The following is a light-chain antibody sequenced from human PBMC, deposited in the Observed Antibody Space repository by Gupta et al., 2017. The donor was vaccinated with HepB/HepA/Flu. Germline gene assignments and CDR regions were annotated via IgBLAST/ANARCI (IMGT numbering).Light chain of an antibody. CDR3: NSRDSSGNHYV. J-gene: IGLJ1*01. Sequence: SSELTQDPAVSVALGQTVRITCQGDSLRSYFGSWYQQKAGQDPVLVLYSKNNRPSGIPDRFSGSSLGNTASLIITGAQAEDEADYYCNSRDSSGNHYVFGTGTKVTVL. CDR2: SKN. CDR1: SLRSYF. V-gene: IGLV3-19*01.